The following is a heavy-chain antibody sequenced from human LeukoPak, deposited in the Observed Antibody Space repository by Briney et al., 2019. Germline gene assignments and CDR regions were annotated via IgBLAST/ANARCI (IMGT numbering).Heavy chain of an antibody. J-gene: IGHJ5*02. CDR2: ISGSGGST. CDR3: AKASGYSSGWYWFDP. D-gene: IGHD6-19*01. V-gene: IGHV3-23*01. CDR1: GFTFSSYA. Sequence: PGASLRLSCAASGFTFSSYAMSWVRQATAKGLEWVSAISGSGGSTYYADSVKSRFTISRDNSKNTLYLQMNSLRAEDTAVYYCAKASGYSSGWYWFDPWGQGTLVTVYS.